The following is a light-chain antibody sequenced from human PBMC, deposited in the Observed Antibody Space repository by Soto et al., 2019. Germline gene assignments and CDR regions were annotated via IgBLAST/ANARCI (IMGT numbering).Light chain of an antibody. Sequence: DIQMTQSPSSLSASVVDRFTITFRASQSIGDYLAWYQDKPGKAPRLLIYDASNLKSGVPSRFSGSGSGTEFTLTIANLQPDDFATYYCQQYDIYRTFGPGTKVDIK. J-gene: IGKJ1*01. CDR3: QQYDIYRT. CDR2: DAS. V-gene: IGKV1-5*01. CDR1: QSIGDY.